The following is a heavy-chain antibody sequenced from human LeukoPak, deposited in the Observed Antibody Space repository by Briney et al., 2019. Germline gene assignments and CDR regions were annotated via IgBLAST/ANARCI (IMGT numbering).Heavy chain of an antibody. D-gene: IGHD3-22*01. CDR3: ARDSARSLPSSGYSDFDY. V-gene: IGHV3-21*01. CDR2: ISSSGSYK. J-gene: IGHJ4*02. Sequence: PGGSLRLSCATSGLTFSRSSMTWVRQAPGKGLEWVSSISSSGSYKYYADSLKGRFTISRDNADNSLYLQMSNLRAEDTAMYYCARDSARSLPSSGYSDFDYWGQGTLVTVSS. CDR1: GLTFSRSS.